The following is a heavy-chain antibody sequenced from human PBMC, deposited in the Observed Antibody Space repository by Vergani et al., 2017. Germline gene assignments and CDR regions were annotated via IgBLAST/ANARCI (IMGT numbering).Heavy chain of an antibody. CDR2: ISASGAPT. V-gene: IGHV3-23*01. Sequence: EVQRLESGGDLVQPGGSLRLSCTASGFIFSTCAMSWVRQAPGKGLEWVSGISASGAPTYYADPVKGRVTTSRDNSKNTLYLEMNSLGVEDMAVHYFARPYGRHDWFDYWGKRTLVTVSS. J-gene: IGHJ4*01. CDR3: ARPYGRHDWFDY. D-gene: IGHD3-9*01. CDR1: GFIFSTCA.